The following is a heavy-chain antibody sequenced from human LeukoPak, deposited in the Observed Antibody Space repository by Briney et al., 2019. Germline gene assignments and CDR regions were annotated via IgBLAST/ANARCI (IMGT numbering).Heavy chain of an antibody. Sequence: ASVKVSCKASGYTFTSYAINWVRQTPGQGLEWMGWINTNTGNPTYAQGFTGRFVFTLDTSVNTAYLQISSLKPEDTAIYYCAKGHYDNSWGQGTLVTVSS. CDR1: GYTFTSYA. CDR2: INTNTGNP. CDR3: AKGHYDNS. D-gene: IGHD3-22*01. J-gene: IGHJ4*02. V-gene: IGHV7-4-1*02.